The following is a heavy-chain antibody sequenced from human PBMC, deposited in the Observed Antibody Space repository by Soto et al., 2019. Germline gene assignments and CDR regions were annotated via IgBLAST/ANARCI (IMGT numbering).Heavy chain of an antibody. CDR2: IYSSGRT. CDR1: GVTVSDKDSY. J-gene: IGHJ4*02. Sequence: QLQLQESGPGLVKPSETLSLACNVSGVTVSDKDSYWGWVRQPPGQGPEWIATIYSSGRTDYHPSLKSRLTISAGTSENQISLKPGSVTAADVAIYYCARVSYYDTSGAFDFWGQGTLVTVSS. V-gene: IGHV4-39*01. D-gene: IGHD3-22*01. CDR3: ARVSYYDTSGAFDF.